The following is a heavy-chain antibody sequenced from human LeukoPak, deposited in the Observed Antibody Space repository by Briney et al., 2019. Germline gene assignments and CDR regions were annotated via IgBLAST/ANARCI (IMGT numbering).Heavy chain of an antibody. CDR2: ISPYSGGT. CDR3: ARARGYFDY. D-gene: IGHD3-10*01. J-gene: IGHJ4*02. Sequence: GASVKVSCKASGSTFIDYYIHWVRQAPGQGLEWMGWISPYSGGTNYAQKFQGRVTMTRDTSISTAYMELNSLRSDDTAVYYCARARGYFDYWGQGTLVTVSS. CDR1: GSTFIDYY. V-gene: IGHV1-2*02.